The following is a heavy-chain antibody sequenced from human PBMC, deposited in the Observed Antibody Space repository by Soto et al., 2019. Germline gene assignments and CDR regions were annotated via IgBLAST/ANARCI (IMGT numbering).Heavy chain of an antibody. Sequence: EIELLESGGGLVQPGGSLRLSCAASGFTFTTYAMGWVRQAPGKGLEWVSSISGSGAGTFYADSVKGRFAISRDNGKKMVHLQMNDLRAADTAVAYFAKGATTVAVNNFDSWCHGTLGSGSS. D-gene: IGHD6-19*01. V-gene: IGHV3-23*01. CDR2: ISGSGAGT. CDR3: AKGATTVAVNNFDS. J-gene: IGHJ4*01. CDR1: GFTFTTYA.